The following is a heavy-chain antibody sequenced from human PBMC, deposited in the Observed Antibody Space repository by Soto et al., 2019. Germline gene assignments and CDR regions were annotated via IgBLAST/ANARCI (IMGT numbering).Heavy chain of an antibody. J-gene: IGHJ5*02. V-gene: IGHV1-46*01. Sequence: SVKVAFKASGDTFTSYNMHWVRQAPGQGLEWVGMINPLGFSTTYAQKFRGRVTMTRDTSTSTVYMELTNLRSDDTAVYYCARAAGRFGELYWFDPWGQGTLVTVSS. CDR3: ARAAGRFGELYWFDP. D-gene: IGHD3-10*01. CDR2: INPLGFST. CDR1: GDTFTSYN.